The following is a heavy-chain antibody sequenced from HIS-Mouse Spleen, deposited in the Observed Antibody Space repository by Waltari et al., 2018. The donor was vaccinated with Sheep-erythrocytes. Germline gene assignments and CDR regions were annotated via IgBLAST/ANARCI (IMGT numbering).Heavy chain of an antibody. CDR3: AKWIKLGREGYFDY. CDR1: GFTFSRYS. CDR2: MIGIGGST. Sequence: EVQLLESGGGLVQPGGSLRLSCAASGFTFSRYSRSWVRQAPGKGREWVSAMIGIGGSTYYAASGKGRFTISRDNSKNTLYLRMNSLRAEDTAVYYCAKWIKLGREGYFDYWGQGTLVTVSS. J-gene: IGHJ4*02. V-gene: IGHV3-23*01. D-gene: IGHD7-27*01.